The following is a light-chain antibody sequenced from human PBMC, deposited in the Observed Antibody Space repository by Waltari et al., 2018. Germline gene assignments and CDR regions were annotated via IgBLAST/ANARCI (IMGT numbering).Light chain of an antibody. CDR3: SSYTSSSFWV. CDR2: DVS. CDR1: SRHVGGYNY. V-gene: IGLV2-14*03. Sequence: QSALTQPASVSGSPGQSITISCTGTSRHVGGYNYVSWYQQHPGKAPKLMIYDVSNRPSGVSNRFSGSKSGNTASLTISGLQAEDEADYYCSSYTSSSFWVFGGGTKLTVL. J-gene: IGLJ3*02.